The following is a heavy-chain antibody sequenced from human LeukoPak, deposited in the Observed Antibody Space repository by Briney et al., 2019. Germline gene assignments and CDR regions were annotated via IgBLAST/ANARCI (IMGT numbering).Heavy chain of an antibody. J-gene: IGHJ3*02. CDR3: ARDRSLYQDDAFDI. D-gene: IGHD2-15*01. V-gene: IGHV4-59*01. CDR1: GGSISSYY. Sequence: SETLSLTCTVSGGSISSYYWSWIRQPPGKGLEWIGYIYYSGSTNYNPSLKSRVTISVDTSKNQFSLKLSSVTAADTAVYYCARDRSLYQDDAFDIWGQGTMVTVSS. CDR2: IYYSGST.